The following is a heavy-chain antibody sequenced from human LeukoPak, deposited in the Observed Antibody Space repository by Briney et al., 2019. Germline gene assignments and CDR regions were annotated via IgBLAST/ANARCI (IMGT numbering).Heavy chain of an antibody. CDR3: ALAQGGILKGP. CDR2: IYPGDSDT. V-gene: IGHV5-51*01. J-gene: IGHJ5*02. D-gene: IGHD2-21*01. Sequence: GESLKISCKGSGYTFHSYWIAWVRQMPGKGLEWMGIIYPGDSDTRYSPSFQGQVTISADKSIRTAYLQWSSLKASDTAMYYCALAQGGILKGPWGQGTLVTVSS. CDR1: GYTFHSYW.